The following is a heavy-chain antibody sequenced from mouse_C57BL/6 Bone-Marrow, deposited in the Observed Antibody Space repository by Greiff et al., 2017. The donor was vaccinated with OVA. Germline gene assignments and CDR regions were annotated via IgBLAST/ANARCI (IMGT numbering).Heavy chain of an antibody. J-gene: IGHJ3*01. CDR3: ARRGDYDLFAY. Sequence: QVQLQQSGAELMKPGASVKLSCKATGYTFTGYWIEWVKQRPGHGLEWIGEILPGSGSTNYNDKFKGKATFTADTSSNTAYMQLSSLTTEDSAIYYCARRGDYDLFAYWGQGTLVTVSA. CDR1: GYTFTGYW. D-gene: IGHD2-4*01. V-gene: IGHV1-9*01. CDR2: ILPGSGST.